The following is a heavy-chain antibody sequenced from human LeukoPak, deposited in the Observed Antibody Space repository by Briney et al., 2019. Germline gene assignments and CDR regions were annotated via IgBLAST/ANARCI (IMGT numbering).Heavy chain of an antibody. J-gene: IGHJ4*02. CDR2: ISSSSSYI. CDR3: ARDYGRIAVAGTSLDY. D-gene: IGHD6-19*01. V-gene: IGHV3-21*01. Sequence: PGGSLRLSCAASGFTFSSYSMNWVRQAPGKGLEWVSSISSSSSYIYYADSVKGRFTISRDNAKNSLYLQMNSLRAEDTAVYYCARDYGRIAVAGTSLDYWGQGTLVTVSS. CDR1: GFTFSSYS.